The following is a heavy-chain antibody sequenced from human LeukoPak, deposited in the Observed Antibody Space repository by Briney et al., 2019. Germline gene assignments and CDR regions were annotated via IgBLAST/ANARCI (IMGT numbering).Heavy chain of an antibody. CDR2: ISSSSSYI. Sequence: GGSLRLSCAASGFTFSSYSMSWVRQAPGKGLEWVSSISSSSSYIYYADSVKGRFTISRDNAKNSLYLQMNSLRAEATAVYYCARDQMAAAAALDYWGQGTLVTVSS. J-gene: IGHJ4*02. V-gene: IGHV3-21*01. CDR1: GFTFSSYS. CDR3: ARDQMAAAAALDY. D-gene: IGHD6-13*01.